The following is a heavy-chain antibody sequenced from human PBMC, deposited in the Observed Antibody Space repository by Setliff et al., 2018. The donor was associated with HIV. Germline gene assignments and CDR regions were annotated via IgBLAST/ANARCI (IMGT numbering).Heavy chain of an antibody. CDR1: GGSISSYY. D-gene: IGHD6-13*01. V-gene: IGHV4-59*12. Sequence: SETLSLTCTVSGGSISSYYWSWIRQPPGKRLEWIGYIYYSGSTYYNPSLQSRLTMSVDTSKNQFSLRLRSVTAADTAVYYCARTFQPSSSPFDFWGRGILVTVSS. CDR2: IYYSGST. CDR3: ARTFQPSSSPFDF. J-gene: IGHJ4*02.